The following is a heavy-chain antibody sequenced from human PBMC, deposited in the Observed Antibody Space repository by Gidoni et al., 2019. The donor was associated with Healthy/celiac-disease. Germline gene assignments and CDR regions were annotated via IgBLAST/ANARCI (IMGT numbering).Heavy chain of an antibody. V-gene: IGHV4-34*01. Sequence: QVQLQQWGAGLLKPSETLSLTCAVYGGSFSGYYWSWIRQPPGKGLEWIGEINHSGSTNYNPSLKSRVTISVDTSKNQFSLKLSSVTAADTAVYYCARWVSWRMVRGVFSFFDYWGQGTLVTVSS. D-gene: IGHD3-10*01. J-gene: IGHJ4*02. CDR1: GGSFSGYY. CDR2: INHSGST. CDR3: ARWVSWRMVRGVFSFFDY.